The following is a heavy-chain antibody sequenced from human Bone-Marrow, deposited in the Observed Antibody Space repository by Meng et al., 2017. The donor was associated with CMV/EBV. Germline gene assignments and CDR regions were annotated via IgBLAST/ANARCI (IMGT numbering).Heavy chain of an antibody. V-gene: IGHV3-30*04. CDR2: ISYDGSNK. D-gene: IGHD2-2*02. CDR3: VRGAMCSSTSCYKYYYYGMDV. J-gene: IGHJ6*02. CDR1: GFPFSSYA. Sequence: GSLRLSCAASGFPFSSYAMHWVRQAPGKGLEWVAVISYDGSNKYYADSVKGRFTISSDNSKNTLYLQMNSLRDEDTAVYYCVRGAMCSSTSCYKYYYYGMDVWGQGTTVTVSS.